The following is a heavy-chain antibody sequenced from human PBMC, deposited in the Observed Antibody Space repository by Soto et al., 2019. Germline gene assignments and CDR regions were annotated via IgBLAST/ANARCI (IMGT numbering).Heavy chain of an antibody. CDR1: GGSISSSSYY. Sequence: SETLSLTCTVSGGSISSSSYYWGWIRQPPGKGLEWIGSIYYSGSTYYNPSLKSRVTISVDTSKNQFSLKLSSVTAADTAVYYCARHSLIMITFGGVIDYFDYWGQGTLVTVSS. CDR3: ARHSLIMITFGGVIDYFDY. CDR2: IYYSGST. D-gene: IGHD3-16*01. J-gene: IGHJ4*02. V-gene: IGHV4-39*01.